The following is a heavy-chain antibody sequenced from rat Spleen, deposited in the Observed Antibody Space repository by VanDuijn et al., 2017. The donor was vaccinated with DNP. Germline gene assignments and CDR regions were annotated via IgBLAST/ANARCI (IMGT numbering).Heavy chain of an antibody. CDR3: TTDIDCFHY. CDR1: GITFTDYN. J-gene: IGHJ2*01. Sequence: EVQLVESGGGLVQPGRSLKLSCAVSGITFTDYNMAWVRQAPEKGLEWVATISYDGSSTYYLDSVKGRFTGFRYNAKSNLYLQMDSMRSEGTATYYCTTDIDCFHYWGQGVMVTVSS. CDR2: ISYDGSST. V-gene: IGHV5-7*01.